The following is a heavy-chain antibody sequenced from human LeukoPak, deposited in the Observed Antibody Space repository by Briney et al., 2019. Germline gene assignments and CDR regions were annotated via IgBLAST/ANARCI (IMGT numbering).Heavy chain of an antibody. D-gene: IGHD1-20*01. CDR2: ISAYNGNT. Sequence: ASVKVSCKASGYTFTSYGIRWVRQAPGQGLEWTGWISAYNGNTNYAQKLQGRVTMTTDTSTSTAYMELRGLRSDDTAVYYCARVITGSHYYYYGMDVWGQGTTVTVSS. V-gene: IGHV1-18*01. J-gene: IGHJ6*02. CDR1: GYTFTSYG. CDR3: ARVITGSHYYYYGMDV.